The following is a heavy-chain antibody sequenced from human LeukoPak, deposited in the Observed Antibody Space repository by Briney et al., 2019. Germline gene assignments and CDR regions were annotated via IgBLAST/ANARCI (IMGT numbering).Heavy chain of an antibody. J-gene: IGHJ3*02. D-gene: IGHD4-17*01. CDR2: FDPEDGET. V-gene: IGHV1-24*01. CDR3: ATGGADYGDYEDAFDI. Sequence: GASVKLSCKVSGYILTELSMHWVRQAPGKGLEWMGGFDPEDGETIYAQKFQGRVTMTEDTSTDTAYMELSSLRSEDTAVYYCATGGADYGDYEDAFDIWGQGTMVTVSS. CDR1: GYILTELS.